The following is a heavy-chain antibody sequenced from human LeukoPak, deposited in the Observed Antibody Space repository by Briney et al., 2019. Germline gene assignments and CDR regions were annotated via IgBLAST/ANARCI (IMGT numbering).Heavy chain of an antibody. Sequence: ASVKVSCKASGYIFTTYGISWVRQAPGQGLEWMGWISGYNGNTNYAQKFRGRVTMTTDTSTSTAYMELRSLRSDDTAVYYCARASAQWSDYWGQGTLVTVSS. CDR2: ISGYNGNT. CDR1: GYIFTTYG. CDR3: ARASAQWSDY. D-gene: IGHD2-15*01. V-gene: IGHV1-18*01. J-gene: IGHJ4*02.